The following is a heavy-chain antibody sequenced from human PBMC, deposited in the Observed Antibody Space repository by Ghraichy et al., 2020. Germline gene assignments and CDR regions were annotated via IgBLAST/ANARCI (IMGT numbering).Heavy chain of an antibody. V-gene: IGHV4-59*08. CDR3: ARRDLYYDILTGYYAGAFDI. CDR1: GGSISSYY. J-gene: IGHJ3*02. Sequence: SETLSLTCTVSGGSISSYYWSWIRQPPGKGLEWIGYIYYSGSTNYNPSLKSRVTISVDTSKNQFSLKLSSVTAADTAVYYCARRDLYYDILTGYYAGAFDIWGQGTMVTVSS. D-gene: IGHD3-9*01. CDR2: IYYSGST.